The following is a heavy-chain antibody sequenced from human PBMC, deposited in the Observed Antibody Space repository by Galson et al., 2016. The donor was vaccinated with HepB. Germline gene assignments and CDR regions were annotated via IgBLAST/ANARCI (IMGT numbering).Heavy chain of an antibody. D-gene: IGHD3-3*01. CDR1: GFTFSNYW. Sequence: SLRLSCAASGFTFSNYWMSWVRQAPGKGLEWVANIKQDGSEIYYLGSVKGRFTISRDNAKKSLYLQMNSLRGEDTAVDYCARFGGVNDEGRDGGGQGTTVTVS. CDR2: IKQDGSEI. J-gene: IGHJ6*02. CDR3: ARFGGVNDEGRDG. V-gene: IGHV3-7*03.